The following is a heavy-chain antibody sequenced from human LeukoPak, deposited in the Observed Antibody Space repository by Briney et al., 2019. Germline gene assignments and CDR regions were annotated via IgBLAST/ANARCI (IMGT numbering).Heavy chain of an antibody. D-gene: IGHD3-3*01. CDR2: MSAYNGNT. CDR1: GYTFTSYG. J-gene: IGHJ6*03. V-gene: IGHV1-18*01. CDR3: ARAEHADFGVVMKPPGYYYYMDV. Sequence: GASVKVSCKASGYTFTSYGISWVRQAPGQGLEWMGGMSAYNGNTNYAQKLQGRVTMTTDTSTTTAYMELSSLRSEDTAVYYCARAEHADFGVVMKPPGYYYYMDVRGKGTTVTVSS.